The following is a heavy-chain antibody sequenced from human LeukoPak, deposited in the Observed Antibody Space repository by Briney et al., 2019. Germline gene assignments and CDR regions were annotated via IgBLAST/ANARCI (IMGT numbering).Heavy chain of an antibody. CDR1: GGSFSGYY. Sequence: SETLSLTCAVYGGSFSGYYWGWIRQPPGKGLEWIGSIYYSGSTYYNPSLKSRVTISVDTSKNQFSLKLSSVTAADTAVYYCARQVDYSSGWPGYYYDSSGYHYWGQGTLVTVSS. D-gene: IGHD3-22*01. J-gene: IGHJ4*02. CDR2: IYYSGST. CDR3: ARQVDYSSGWPGYYYDSSGYHY. V-gene: IGHV4-39*01.